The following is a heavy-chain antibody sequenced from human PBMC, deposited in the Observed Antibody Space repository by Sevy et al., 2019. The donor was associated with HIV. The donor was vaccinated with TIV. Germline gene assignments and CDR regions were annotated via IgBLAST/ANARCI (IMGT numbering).Heavy chain of an antibody. V-gene: IGHV3-30*02. CDR2: IRYDGSNK. D-gene: IGHD6-19*01. J-gene: IGHJ4*02. CDR1: GFTFSTYG. CDR3: ARDRAVAGHFDY. Sequence: GGSLRLSCAASGFTFSTYGMHWVRQAPGKGLEWVAFIRYDGSNKYYADSVKGRFTISRDNAKNSLYLQMNSLRAEDTAVYYCARDRAVAGHFDYWGQGTLVTVSS.